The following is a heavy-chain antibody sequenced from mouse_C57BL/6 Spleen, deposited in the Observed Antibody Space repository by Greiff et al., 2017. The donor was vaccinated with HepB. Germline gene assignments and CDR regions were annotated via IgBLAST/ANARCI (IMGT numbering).Heavy chain of an antibody. D-gene: IGHD1-1*01. V-gene: IGHV1-69*01. CDR1: GYTFTSYW. CDR2: IDPSDSYT. Sequence: QVQLQQPGAELVMPGASVKLSCKASGYTFTSYWMHWVKQRPGQGLEWIGEIDPSDSYTNYNQKFKGKSTLTVDKSSSTAYMQLSSLTSEDSAVYYCARGTTVVRRGDVWGTGTTVTVSS. J-gene: IGHJ1*03. CDR3: ARGTTVVRRGDV.